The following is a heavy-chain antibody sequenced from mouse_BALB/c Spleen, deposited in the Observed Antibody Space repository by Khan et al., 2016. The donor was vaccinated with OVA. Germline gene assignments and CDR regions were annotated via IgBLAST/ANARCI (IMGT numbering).Heavy chain of an antibody. CDR1: GFSLTSYC. J-gene: IGHJ4*01. D-gene: IGHD2-2*01. CDR2: IWSNGST. CDR3: ARHYGYAHYYAMDY. V-gene: IGHV2-6-1*01. Sequence: VQLQESGPGLVAPSQSLSITCTISGFSLTSYCVHWVRQPPGKGLEWLVVIWSNGSTTYNSALKSRLSISKDNSKSQVFLKMNSLQTDDTAMYYCARHYGYAHYYAMDYWGQGTSVTVSS.